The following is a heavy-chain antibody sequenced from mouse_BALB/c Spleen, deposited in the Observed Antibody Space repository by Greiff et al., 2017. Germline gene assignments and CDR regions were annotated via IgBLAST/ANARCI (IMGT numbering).Heavy chain of an antibody. CDR3: ARKDYDYDGFAY. CDR2: IYPGDGDT. Sequence: QVQLQQSGAELVRPGSSVKISCKASGYAFSSYWMNWVKQRPGQGLEWIGQIYPGDGDTNYNGKFKGKATLTADKSSSTAYMQLSSLTSEDSAVYFCARKDYDYDGFAYWGQGTLVTVSA. CDR1: GYAFSSYW. D-gene: IGHD2-4*01. V-gene: IGHV1-80*01. J-gene: IGHJ3*01.